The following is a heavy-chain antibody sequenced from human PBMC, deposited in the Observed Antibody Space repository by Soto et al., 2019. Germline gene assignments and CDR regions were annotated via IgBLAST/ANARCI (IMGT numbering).Heavy chain of an antibody. CDR1: GYTFTIYA. J-gene: IGHJ4*02. CDR2: INAGNGNT. Sequence: VKVSCKASGYTFTIYARHWVRQAPGQRLEWMGWINAGNGNTKYSQKFQGRVTITRDTSASTAYMELSSLRSEDTAVYYCARGLLYCSSTSCYRLHPLDYWGQGTLVTVSS. CDR3: ARGLLYCSSTSCYRLHPLDY. D-gene: IGHD2-2*01. V-gene: IGHV1-3*01.